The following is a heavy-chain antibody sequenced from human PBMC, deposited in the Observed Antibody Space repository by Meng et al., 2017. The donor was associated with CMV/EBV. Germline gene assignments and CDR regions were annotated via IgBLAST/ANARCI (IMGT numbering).Heavy chain of an antibody. CDR3: ARASGPAAKYGMDV. CDR1: GYTFSTYG. J-gene: IGHJ6*02. CDR2: ISGYNDNT. V-gene: IGHV1-18*01. Sequence: ASVKVSCKASGYTFSTYGISWVRQAPGQGLEWMGWISGYNDNTAYAQSFQGRVTMSADTSTSTVYMDLRSLRSNDTAVYYCARASGPAAKYGMDVWGQGTTVTVSS.